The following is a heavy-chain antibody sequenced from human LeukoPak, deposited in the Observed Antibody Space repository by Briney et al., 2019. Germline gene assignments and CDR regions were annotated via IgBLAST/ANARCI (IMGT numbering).Heavy chain of an antibody. CDR2: ISGSGGST. Sequence: PGGSLRLSCAASGFTFSSYAMSWVRQAPGKGLEWVSAISGSGGSTYYADSVKGRFTISRDNSKNTLYLQMNSLRAEDTAVYYCAKECDYYGSGSYYNGINDYWGQETLVTVSS. V-gene: IGHV3-23*01. J-gene: IGHJ4*02. CDR1: GFTFSSYA. D-gene: IGHD3-10*01. CDR3: AKECDYYGSGSYYNGINDY.